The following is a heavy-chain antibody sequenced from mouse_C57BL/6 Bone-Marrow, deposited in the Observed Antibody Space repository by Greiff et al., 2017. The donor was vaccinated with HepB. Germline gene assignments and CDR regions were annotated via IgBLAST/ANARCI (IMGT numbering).Heavy chain of an antibody. V-gene: IGHV1-4*01. CDR1: GYTFTSYT. CDR3: ARPEDLYYGSSYWYFDV. CDR2: INPSSGYT. D-gene: IGHD1-1*01. J-gene: IGHJ1*03. Sequence: QVQLQQSGAELARPGASVKMSCKASGYTFTSYTMHWVKQRPGQGLEWIGYINPSSGYTKYNQKFKDKATLTADKSSSTAYMQLSSLTSEDSAVYYCARPEDLYYGSSYWYFDVWGTGTTVTVSS.